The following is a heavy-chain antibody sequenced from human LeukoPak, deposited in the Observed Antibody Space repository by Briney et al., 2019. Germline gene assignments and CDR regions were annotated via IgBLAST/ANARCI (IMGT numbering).Heavy chain of an antibody. CDR1: GGSFSGYY. CDR2: INHSGST. J-gene: IGHJ4*02. CDR3: ARAGDSSVYGDY. D-gene: IGHD3-22*01. Sequence: PSETLSLTCAVYGGSFSGYYWSWIRQPPGKGLEWIGEINHSGSTNYNPSLKSRVTISVDTSKNQFTLKLSSVTAADTAVYYCARAGDSSVYGDYSGRETQSTVSS. V-gene: IGHV4-34*01.